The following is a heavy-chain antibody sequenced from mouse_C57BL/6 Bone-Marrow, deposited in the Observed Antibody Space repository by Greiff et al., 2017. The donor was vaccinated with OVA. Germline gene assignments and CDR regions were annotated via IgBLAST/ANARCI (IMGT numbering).Heavy chain of an antibody. CDR2: IYPRSGNT. CDR1: GYTFTSYG. J-gene: IGHJ3*01. V-gene: IGHV1-81*01. Sequence: VQGVESGAELARPGASVKLSCKASGYTFTSYGISWVKQRTGQGLEWIGEIYPRSGNTYYNEKFKGKATMTADKSSSTAYMELRSMTSEDSAVYFCAREGFAYWGQGTLVTVSA. CDR3: AREGFAY.